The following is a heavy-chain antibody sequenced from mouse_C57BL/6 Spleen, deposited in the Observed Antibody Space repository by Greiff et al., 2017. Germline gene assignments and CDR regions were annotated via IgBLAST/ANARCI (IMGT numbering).Heavy chain of an antibody. V-gene: IGHV1-22*01. CDR1: GYTFTDYN. J-gene: IGHJ3*01. D-gene: IGHD1-1*01. CDR3: ARADYGSSSAWFAY. CDR2: ITPNNGGT. Sequence: VQLQQSGPELVKPGASVKMSCKASGYTFTDYNMHWVKQSHGKSLEWIGYITPNNGGTSYNQKFKGKATLTVNKSSSTAYMELRSLTSEDSAVYYCARADYGSSSAWFAYWGQGTLVTVSA.